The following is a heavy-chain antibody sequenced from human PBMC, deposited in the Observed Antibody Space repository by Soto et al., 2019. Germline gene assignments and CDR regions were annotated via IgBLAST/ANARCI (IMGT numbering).Heavy chain of an antibody. D-gene: IGHD6-13*01. CDR1: GFTFRSFT. CDR2: ISSNSAYI. CDR3: TRDASRDSSARGWFDP. V-gene: IGHV3-21*01. J-gene: IGHJ5*02. Sequence: GGSLRLSCAASGFTFRSFTMNWVRQAPGKGLEWVSTISSNSAYIYYTDALRGRFTISRDNAKNSLHLQMNSLRAEDTAVYYCTRDASRDSSARGWFDPWGPGTL.